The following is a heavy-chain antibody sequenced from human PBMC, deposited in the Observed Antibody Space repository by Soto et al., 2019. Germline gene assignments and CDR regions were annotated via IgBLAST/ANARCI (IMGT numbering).Heavy chain of an antibody. CDR1: GYTFTSYY. Sequence: QVQLVQSGAEVKKPGASVKVSCKASGYTFTSYYMHWVRQAPGQGLEWMGIINPSGGSTSYAQKFQGRVTMTRDTSTSTVYMELSSLRSEDTAVYYCARASDYDILTGYYGEYFDYWGQGTLVTVSS. CDR3: ARASDYDILTGYYGEYFDY. D-gene: IGHD3-9*01. J-gene: IGHJ4*02. V-gene: IGHV1-46*01. CDR2: INPSGGST.